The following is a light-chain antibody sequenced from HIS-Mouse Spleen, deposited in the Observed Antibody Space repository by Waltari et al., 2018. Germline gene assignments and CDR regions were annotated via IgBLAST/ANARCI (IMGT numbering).Light chain of an antibody. CDR2: LGS. CDR3: MQALQTPFT. J-gene: IGKJ3*01. Sequence: DIVMTQSPLSLLVTPGEPASISCRSSQSLLHSNGYNYLDWYLQKPGQSPQLLIYLGSDRASGVPDRFSGSGSGTDFTLKISRVEAEDVGVYYCMQALQTPFTFGPGTKVDIK. V-gene: IGKV2-28*01. CDR1: QSLLHSNGYNY.